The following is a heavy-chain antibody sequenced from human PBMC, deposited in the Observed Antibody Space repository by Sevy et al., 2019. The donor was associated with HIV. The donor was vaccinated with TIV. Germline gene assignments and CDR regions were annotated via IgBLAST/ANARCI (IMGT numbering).Heavy chain of an antibody. CDR1: GGTFSSYA. Sequence: ASVKVSCKASGGTFSSYAISWVRQAPGQGLEWMGGIIPIFGTANYAQKFQGRVTITADKSTSTAYMELSSLRSEDTAVYYCARDLRYYGSGSSYNLGYWGQGTLVTVSS. CDR2: IIPIFGTA. V-gene: IGHV1-69*06. J-gene: IGHJ4*02. CDR3: ARDLRYYGSGSSYNLGY. D-gene: IGHD3-10*01.